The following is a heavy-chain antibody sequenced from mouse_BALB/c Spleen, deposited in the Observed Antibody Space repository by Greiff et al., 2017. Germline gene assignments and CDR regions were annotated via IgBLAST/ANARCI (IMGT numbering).Heavy chain of an antibody. V-gene: IGHV5-17*02. J-gene: IGHJ4*01. CDR3: ARDYYGSSYNYAMDY. Sequence: EVMLVESGGGLVQPGGSRKLSCAASGFTFSSFGMHWVRQAPEKGLEWVAYISSGSSTIYYADTVKGRFTISRDNPKNTLFLQMTSLRSEDTAMYYCARDYYGSSYNYAMDYWGQGTSVTVSS. CDR1: GFTFSSFG. D-gene: IGHD1-1*01. CDR2: ISSGSSTI.